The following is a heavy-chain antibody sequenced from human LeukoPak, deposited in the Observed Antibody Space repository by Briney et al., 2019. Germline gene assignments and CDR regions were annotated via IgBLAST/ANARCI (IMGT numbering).Heavy chain of an antibody. CDR1: GGSVSSGSYY. Sequence: PSETLSLTCTVSGGSVSSGSYYWSWIRQPPGKGLEWIGYIYYSGSTNYNPSLKSRVTISVDTSKNQFSLKLSSVTAADTAVYYCARFPIAAAEGYFQHWGQGTLVTVSS. V-gene: IGHV4-61*01. CDR3: ARFPIAAAEGYFQH. J-gene: IGHJ1*01. D-gene: IGHD6-13*01. CDR2: IYYSGST.